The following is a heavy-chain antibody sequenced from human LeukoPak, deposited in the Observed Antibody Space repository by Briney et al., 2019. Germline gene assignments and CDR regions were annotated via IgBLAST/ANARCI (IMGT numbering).Heavy chain of an antibody. CDR1: GYSFTSYW. J-gene: IGHJ6*03. CDR2: IYPGDSDT. CDR3: ARRVGSSSWYGVYYYMDV. D-gene: IGHD6-13*01. V-gene: IGHV5-51*01. Sequence: GESLKISCKGSGYSFTSYWIGWVGQMPGKGLEWMGIIYPGDSDTRYSPSFQGQVTISADKSISTAYLQWSSLKASDTAMYYCARRVGSSSWYGVYYYMDVWGKGTTVTVSS.